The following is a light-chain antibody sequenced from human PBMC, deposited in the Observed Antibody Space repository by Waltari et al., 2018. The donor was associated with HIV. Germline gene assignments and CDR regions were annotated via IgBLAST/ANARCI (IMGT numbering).Light chain of an antibody. Sequence: EIVLTQSPDTLSLSPGERATLSCRASQSVGHFLAWYQQKPGQAPRLLVYYASNRATGIPARFSGSGSGTDFTLTISRLEAEDFAVYFCQQRSSWPPSITFGQGTRLEIK. J-gene: IGKJ5*01. CDR1: QSVGHF. CDR3: QQRSSWPPSIT. V-gene: IGKV3-11*01. CDR2: YAS.